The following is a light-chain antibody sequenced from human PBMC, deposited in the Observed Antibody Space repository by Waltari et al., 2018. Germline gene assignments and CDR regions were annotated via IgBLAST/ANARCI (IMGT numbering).Light chain of an antibody. V-gene: IGKV4-1*01. CDR3: QQYYITPFT. CDR2: WAS. CDR1: QSVLYTSNRKRY. Sequence: DIVMTQSPDSLAVSLGERATINCKSSQSVLYTSNRKRYLAWYQQKPGQPPKLLINWASTRESGVPDRFSGSGSETDFTLTISSLQAEDVAVYYCQQYYITPFTFGPGTKVEIK. J-gene: IGKJ3*01.